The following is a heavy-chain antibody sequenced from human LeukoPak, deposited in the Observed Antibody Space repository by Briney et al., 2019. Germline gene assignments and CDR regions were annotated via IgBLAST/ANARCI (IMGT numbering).Heavy chain of an antibody. CDR2: ISGSGGST. V-gene: IGHV3-23*01. D-gene: IGHD2-15*01. J-gene: IGHJ6*03. CDR1: GFTFSSYA. Sequence: GGSLRLSCAASGFTFSSYAMSWVRQAPGKGLEWVSAISGSGGSTYYADSVKGRFTISRDNSKNTLYLQMNSLRAEDTAVYYCATNLGYCSGGSCYVYYYYTDVWGKGTTVTVSS. CDR3: ATNLGYCSGGSCYVYYYYTDV.